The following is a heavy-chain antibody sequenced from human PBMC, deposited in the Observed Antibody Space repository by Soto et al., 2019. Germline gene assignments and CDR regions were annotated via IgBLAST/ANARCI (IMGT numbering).Heavy chain of an antibody. CDR3: AKLELRYFDWSTIDY. CDR2: ISGSGGST. V-gene: IGHV3-23*01. CDR1: GFTFSSYA. D-gene: IGHD3-9*01. Sequence: GGSLRLSCAASGFTFSSYAMSWVRQAPGKGLEWVSAISGSGGSTYYADSVKGRFTVSRDNSKNTLYLQMNSLRAEDTAVYYCAKLELRYFDWSTIDYWGQGTLVTVSS. J-gene: IGHJ4*02.